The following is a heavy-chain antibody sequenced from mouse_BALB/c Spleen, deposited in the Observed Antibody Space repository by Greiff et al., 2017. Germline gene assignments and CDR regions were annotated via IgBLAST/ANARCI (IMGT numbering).Heavy chain of an antibody. V-gene: IGHV1-87*01. CDR2: IYPGDGDT. J-gene: IGHJ2*01. Sequence: LQESGAELARPGASVKLSCKASGYTFTSYWMQWVKQRPGQGLEWIGAIYPGDGDTRYTQKFKGKATLTADKSSSTAYMQLSSLASEDSAVYYCARRADYWGQGTTLTVSS. CDR1: GYTFTSYW. CDR3: ARRADY. D-gene: IGHD3-3*01.